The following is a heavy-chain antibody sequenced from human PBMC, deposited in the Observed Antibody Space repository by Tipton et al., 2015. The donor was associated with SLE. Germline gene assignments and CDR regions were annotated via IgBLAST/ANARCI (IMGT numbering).Heavy chain of an antibody. D-gene: IGHD5-24*01. V-gene: IGHV1-18*01. CDR3: ARGPVGDGYNYYYYYYMDV. J-gene: IGHJ6*03. Sequence: QSGAEVKKPGASVKVSCKASGYTFTSYGISWVRQAPGQGLEWMGWISAYNGNTNYAQKLQGRVTMTTDTSTSTAYMELRSLRSDDTAVYYCARGPVGDGYNYYYYYYMDVWGKGTTFTVSS. CDR1: GYTFTSYG. CDR2: ISAYNGNT.